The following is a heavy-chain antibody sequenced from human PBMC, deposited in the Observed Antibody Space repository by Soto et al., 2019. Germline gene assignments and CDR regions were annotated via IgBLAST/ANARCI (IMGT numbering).Heavy chain of an antibody. CDR3: ARGIYSISSRNWFDP. D-gene: IGHD6-6*01. CDR2: INSDGSTT. J-gene: IGHJ5*02. Sequence: PGGSLRLSCAASGFTFSTYWMHWVRQAPGRGLVWVSRINSDGSTTTYADSVKGRFTISRDNAKNTLYLQMNSLRAEDTAVYYCARGIYSISSRNWFDPWGQGTLVTVS. V-gene: IGHV3-74*01. CDR1: GFTFSTYW.